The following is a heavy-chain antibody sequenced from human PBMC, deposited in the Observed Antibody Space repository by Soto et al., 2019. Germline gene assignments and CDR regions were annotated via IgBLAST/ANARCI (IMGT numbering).Heavy chain of an antibody. D-gene: IGHD2-15*01. CDR3: ARERGYCSGGSCQPRYYYYGMDV. V-gene: IGHV3-33*01. J-gene: IGHJ6*02. CDR2: IWYDGSNK. CDR1: GFTFSSYG. Sequence: QVQLVESGGGVVQPGRSLRLSCAASGFTFSSYGMHWVRQAPGKGLEWVAVIWYDGSNKYYADSVKGRFTISRDNSKNTLYLQMNSLRAEDTAVYYCARERGYCSGGSCQPRYYYYGMDVWGQGTTVTVSS.